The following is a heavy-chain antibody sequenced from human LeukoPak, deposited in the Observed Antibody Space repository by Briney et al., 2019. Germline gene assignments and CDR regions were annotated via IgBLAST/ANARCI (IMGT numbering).Heavy chain of an antibody. V-gene: IGHV3-21*01. Sequence: GGSLRLSCAASGFTFSRYSMNWVRQAPGEGLEWVSSISSSGSSIYYADSGKGRFTISRDNAKNSLYLEMNSLRAEDTAVYYCARGTAAAKIDYWGQGTLVTVSS. D-gene: IGHD6-13*01. CDR1: GFTFSRYS. CDR3: ARGTAAAKIDY. J-gene: IGHJ4*02. CDR2: ISSSGSSI.